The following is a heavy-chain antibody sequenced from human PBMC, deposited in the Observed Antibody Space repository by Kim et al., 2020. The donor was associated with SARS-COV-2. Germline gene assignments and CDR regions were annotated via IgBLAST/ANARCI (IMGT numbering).Heavy chain of an antibody. V-gene: IGHV1-18*01. D-gene: IGHD2-2*02. J-gene: IGHJ6*02. CDR2: ISAYNGNT. CDR1: GYTFTSYG. CDR3: ARGVVVVPAAISGPGADGYYYYYGMDV. Sequence: ASVKVSCKASGYTFTSYGISWVRQAPGQGLEWMGWISAYNGNTNYAQKLQGRVTMTTDTSTSTAYMELRSLRSDDTAVYYCARGVVVVPAAISGPGADGYYYYYGMDVWGQGTTVTVSS.